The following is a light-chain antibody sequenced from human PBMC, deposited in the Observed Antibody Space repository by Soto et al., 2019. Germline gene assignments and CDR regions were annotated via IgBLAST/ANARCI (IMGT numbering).Light chain of an antibody. Sequence: ALTQPASVSGSPGQSITISCTGTSSDVGGYNYVSWYQQHPGKVPKLMIYDVSNRPSGVSNRFSGSKSGNTASLTISGLQAEDEADYYCTSYTSSSTPVVFGGGTKLTVL. J-gene: IGLJ2*01. CDR1: SSDVGGYNY. V-gene: IGLV2-14*01. CDR3: TSYTSSSTPVV. CDR2: DVS.